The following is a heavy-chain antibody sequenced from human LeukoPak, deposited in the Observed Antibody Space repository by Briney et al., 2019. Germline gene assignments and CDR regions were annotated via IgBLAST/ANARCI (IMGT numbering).Heavy chain of an antibody. D-gene: IGHD6-13*01. J-gene: IGHJ4*02. V-gene: IGHV1-18*01. CDR2: ISAYNGNT. Sequence: APVKVSCKASGYTFTSYGISWVRQAPGQGLKWMGWISAYNGNTNYAQKLQGRVTMTTDTSTSTAYMELRSLRSDDTAVYYCARVGQQLVRPNFDYWGQGTLVTVSS. CDR1: GYTFTSYG. CDR3: ARVGQQLVRPNFDY.